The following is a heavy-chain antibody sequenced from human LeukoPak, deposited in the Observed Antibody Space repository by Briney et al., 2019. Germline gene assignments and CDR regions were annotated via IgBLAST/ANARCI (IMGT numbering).Heavy chain of an antibody. D-gene: IGHD3-10*01. CDR2: ISSGYTI. CDR1: GFTFSDYY. CDR3: ARVSPFYYGSGSYYLNY. V-gene: IGHV3-11*01. Sequence: GGSLRLSCAASGFTFSDYYVSWFRQAPGKGLEWVSYISSGYTIFYADSVKGRFTISRDNAKNSLYLQMNSLRAEDTAVYYCARVSPFYYGSGSYYLNYWGQGALVTVSS. J-gene: IGHJ4*02.